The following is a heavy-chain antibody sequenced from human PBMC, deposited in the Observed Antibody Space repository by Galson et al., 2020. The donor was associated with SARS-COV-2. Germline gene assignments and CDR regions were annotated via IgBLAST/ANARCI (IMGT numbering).Heavy chain of an antibody. D-gene: IGHD3-10*01. CDR1: GDSISSSTTYY. CDR2: IHYSGST. V-gene: IGHV4-39*01. CDR3: AKGGYYYISGSPNPLFDN. J-gene: IGHJ4*02. Sequence: SQTLSLTCTVSGDSISSSTTYYWGWIRQSPGKGLEWIGSIHYSGSTQYNPSLKSRVTMSVDTSKNQFSLKLSSVTAADTAVYYCAKGGYYYISGSPNPLFDNWGQGTLVTVSS.